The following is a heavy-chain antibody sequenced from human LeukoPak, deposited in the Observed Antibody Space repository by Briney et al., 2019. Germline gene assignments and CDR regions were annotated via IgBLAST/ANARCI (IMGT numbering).Heavy chain of an antibody. CDR2: ISSSSSYI. D-gene: IGHD3-22*01. V-gene: IGHV3-21*01. CDR3: ARWSRMIVVVDDAFDI. Sequence: GGSLRLSCAASGFTFSSYSMNWARQAPGKGLEWVSSISSSSSYIYYADSVKGRFTISRDNAKNSLYLQMNSLRAEDTAVYYCARWSRMIVVVDDAFDIWGQGTMVTVSS. J-gene: IGHJ3*02. CDR1: GFTFSSYS.